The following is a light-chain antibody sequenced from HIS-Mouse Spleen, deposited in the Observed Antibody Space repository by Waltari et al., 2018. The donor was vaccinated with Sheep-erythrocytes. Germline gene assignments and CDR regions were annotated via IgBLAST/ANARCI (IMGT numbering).Light chain of an antibody. J-gene: IGKJ1*01. CDR3: QQYGSSLRT. CDR1: QSVSSSY. CDR2: GAS. V-gene: IGKV3-20*01. Sequence: EIVLTQSPGTLSLSPGERATLSCSARQSVSSSYLAWYQQKPGQAPRLLIYGASSRATGIPDRFSGSGSGTDFTLTISRLEPEDFAVYYCQQYGSSLRTFGQGTKVEIK.